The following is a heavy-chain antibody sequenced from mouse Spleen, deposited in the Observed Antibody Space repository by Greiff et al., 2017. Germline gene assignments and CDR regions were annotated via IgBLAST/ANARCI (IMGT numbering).Heavy chain of an antibody. J-gene: IGHJ3*01. D-gene: IGHD1-2*01. CDR1: GYTFTSYW. CDR2: IDPSDSYT. Sequence: QVQLQQPGAELVKPGASVKLSCKASGYTFTSYWMRWVKQRPGQGLEWIGEIDPSDSYTNYNQKFKGKATLTVDKSSSTAYMQLSSLTSEDSAVYYCARDYYGQGLFAYWGQGTLVTVSA. V-gene: IGHV1-69*02. CDR3: ARDYYGQGLFAY.